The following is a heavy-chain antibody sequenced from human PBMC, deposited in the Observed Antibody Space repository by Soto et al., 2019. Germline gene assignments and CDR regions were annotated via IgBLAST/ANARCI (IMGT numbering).Heavy chain of an antibody. V-gene: IGHV1-2*02. Sequence: ASVKVSCKASGYTFTGYYMHWVRQAPGQGLEWMGWINPNSGGTNYAQKFQGRVTMTRDTSISTAYMELSRLRSDDTAVYYCARDHFGFTVTQVDYWGQGTLVTSPQ. CDR2: INPNSGGT. D-gene: IGHD4-17*01. J-gene: IGHJ4*02. CDR1: GYTFTGYY. CDR3: ARDHFGFTVTQVDY.